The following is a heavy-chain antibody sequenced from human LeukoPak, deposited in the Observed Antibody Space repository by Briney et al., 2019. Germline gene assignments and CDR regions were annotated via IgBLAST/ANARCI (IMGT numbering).Heavy chain of an antibody. D-gene: IGHD2-2*01. Sequence: GGSLRLSCAASGFTFSSYGMHWVRQAPGKGLEWVAVISYDGSNKYYADSVKGRFTISRDNSKNTLYLQMNSLRAEDTAVHYCARGRSSSSTWFDPWGQGTLVTVSS. CDR2: ISYDGSNK. J-gene: IGHJ5*02. CDR3: ARGRSSSSTWFDP. CDR1: GFTFSSYG. V-gene: IGHV3-30*03.